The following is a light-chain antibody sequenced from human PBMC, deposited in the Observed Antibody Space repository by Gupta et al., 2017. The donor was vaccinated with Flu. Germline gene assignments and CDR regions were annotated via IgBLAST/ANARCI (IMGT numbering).Light chain of an antibody. CDR1: QRISNW. V-gene: IGKV1-16*02. CDR2: GAS. J-gene: IGKJ1*01. CDR3: QQYDSSPWT. Sequence: PSTLSASGGDRVTITCRASQRISNWLAWFQRKPGTAPKCLIYGASAVHSGVPSQFSGSGSGTDFTLTISSLQPEDFATYYCQQYDSSPWTFGQGTKVEIK.